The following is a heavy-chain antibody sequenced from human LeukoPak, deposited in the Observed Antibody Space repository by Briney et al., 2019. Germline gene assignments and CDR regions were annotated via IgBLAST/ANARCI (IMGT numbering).Heavy chain of an antibody. J-gene: IGHJ5*02. CDR1: GGSISSYY. Sequence: PSETLSLTCTVSGGSISSYYWNWIRRPPGKGLEWIGYIFYSGITNYNPSLKSRVTISVDTSKKQFSLKLTSVTAADTAVYYCARDSGSYPHWFAPWGQGTLVTVSS. CDR3: ARDSGSYPHWFAP. D-gene: IGHD1-26*01. V-gene: IGHV4-59*01. CDR2: IFYSGIT.